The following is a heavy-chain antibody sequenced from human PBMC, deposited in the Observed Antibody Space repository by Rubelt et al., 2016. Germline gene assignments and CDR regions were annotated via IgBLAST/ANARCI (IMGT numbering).Heavy chain of an antibody. D-gene: IGHD2-21*01. CDR2: INHSGST. CDR1: GGSFSGCY. CDR3: ARHRGQYSDARGHLIGDWFDP. J-gene: IGHJ5*02. V-gene: IGHV4-34*01. Sequence: QVQLQQWGAGLLKPSETLSLTCAVYGGSFSGCYWSWIRQPPGKGLEWIGEINHSGSTNYNPSLKSRVTISVDTSKNQFSLKLSSVTAADTALYYCARHRGQYSDARGHLIGDWFDPWGQGTLVIVSS.